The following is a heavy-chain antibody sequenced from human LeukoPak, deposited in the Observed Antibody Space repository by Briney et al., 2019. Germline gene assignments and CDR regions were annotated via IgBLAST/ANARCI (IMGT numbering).Heavy chain of an antibody. CDR1: GGSISSSSYY. Sequence: SETLSLTCTVSGGSISSSSYYWGWIRQPPGKGLEWIGSIYYSGSTYYNPSLKSRVTISVDTSKNQFSLKLSSVTAADTAVYYCAGVDSSGYYYFDYWGQGTLVTVSS. J-gene: IGHJ4*02. CDR3: AGVDSSGYYYFDY. D-gene: IGHD3-22*01. V-gene: IGHV4-39*07. CDR2: IYYSGST.